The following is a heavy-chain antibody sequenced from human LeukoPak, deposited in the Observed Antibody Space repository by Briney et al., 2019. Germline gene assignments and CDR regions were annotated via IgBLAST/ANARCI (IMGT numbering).Heavy chain of an antibody. CDR3: ARAYYDSSGREGWFDP. V-gene: IGHV1-2*02. CDR1: GYTFTGYY. D-gene: IGHD3-22*01. CDR2: INPNSGGT. J-gene: IGHJ5*02. Sequence: ASVKVSCKASGYTFTGYYMHWVRQAPGQGLEWMGWINPNSGGTNYAQKFQGRVTMTRDTSIGTAYMELSRLRSDDTAVYYCARAYYDSSGREGWFDPWGQGTLVTVSS.